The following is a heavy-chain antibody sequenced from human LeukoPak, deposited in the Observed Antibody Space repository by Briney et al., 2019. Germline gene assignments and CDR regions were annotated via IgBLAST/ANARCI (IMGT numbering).Heavy chain of an antibody. J-gene: IGHJ4*02. CDR1: GGSFSGYY. V-gene: IGHV4-34*01. Sequence: SETLSLTCAVYGGSFSGYYWSWIRQPPGKGLEWIGEINHSGSTNYNPSLKSRVTISVDTSKNQFSLKLSSVTAADTAVYYCARGPAAAGTFLYYFDYWGQGTLVAVSS. D-gene: IGHD6-13*01. CDR3: ARGPAAAGTFLYYFDY. CDR2: INHSGST.